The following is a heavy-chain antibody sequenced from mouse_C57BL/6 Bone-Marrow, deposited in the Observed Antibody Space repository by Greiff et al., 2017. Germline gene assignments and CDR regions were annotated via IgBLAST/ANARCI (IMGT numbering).Heavy chain of an antibody. D-gene: IGHD4-1*02. CDR2: ISYSGST. Sequence: DVMLVESGPGLAKPSQTLSLTCSVTGYSITSYYWNWIRKFPGNKLEYMGYISYSGSTYYNPSLKSRISITRDTSKNQYYLQLNSVTTEDTATYYCARSNWSFDYWGQGTTLTVSS. J-gene: IGHJ2*01. CDR3: ARSNWSFDY. V-gene: IGHV3-8*01. CDR1: GYSITSYY.